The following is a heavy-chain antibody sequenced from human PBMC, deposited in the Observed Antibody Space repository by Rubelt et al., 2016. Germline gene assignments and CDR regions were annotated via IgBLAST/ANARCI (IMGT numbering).Heavy chain of an antibody. Sequence: QVQLQQWGAGLLKPSETLSLPCAVYGGSFSGYYWSWIRQPPGKGLEWIGEINHSGSTNYNPSLKSRVTISVDTSKNQFSLKLRSVTAADTAVYYCARKRVDTAMVYYYYYYMDVWGKGTTVTVSS. D-gene: IGHD5-18*01. V-gene: IGHV4-34*01. CDR3: ARKRVDTAMVYYYYYYMDV. CDR1: GGSFSGYY. J-gene: IGHJ6*03. CDR2: INHSGST.